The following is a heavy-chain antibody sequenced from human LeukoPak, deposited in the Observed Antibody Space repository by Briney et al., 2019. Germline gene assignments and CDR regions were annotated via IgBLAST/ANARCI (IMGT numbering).Heavy chain of an antibody. J-gene: IGHJ3*02. D-gene: IGHD1-26*01. CDR2: IIPILGIA. Sequence: GSSVKVSCKAAGRTFSSYAISWVRQSPGQGLEWMRRIIPILGIANYAQKFQGRVTISADKSTSTAYMELCSLRSEDTAVCYCARVFSWEPGHAFDIWGQGTMVTVSS. V-gene: IGHV1-69*04. CDR3: ARVFSWEPGHAFDI. CDR1: GRTFSSYA.